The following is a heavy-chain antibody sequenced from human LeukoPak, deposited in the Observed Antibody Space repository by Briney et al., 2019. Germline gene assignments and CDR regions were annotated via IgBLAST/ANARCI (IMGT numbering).Heavy chain of an antibody. CDR1: GDSIRSDY. Sequence: SETLSLTCTVSGDSIRSDYWTWIRQPPGKGLEWIGYIFYSGSTNYNPSLKSRLTISLDTSKNQFSLKLSSVTAADTAVYYCARSYGRGWFLSSYYFDSWGQGTLVTVSS. V-gene: IGHV4-59*01. D-gene: IGHD6-19*01. J-gene: IGHJ4*02. CDR2: IFYSGST. CDR3: ARSYGRGWFLSSYYFDS.